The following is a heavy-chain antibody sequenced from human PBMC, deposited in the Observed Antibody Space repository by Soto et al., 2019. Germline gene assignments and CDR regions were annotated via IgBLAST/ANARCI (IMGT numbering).Heavy chain of an antibody. D-gene: IGHD3-22*01. J-gene: IGHJ6*02. Sequence: GGSLRLSCADSGFTFSSYAMSWVRQAPGKGLEWVSAISGSGGSTYYADSVKGRFTISRDNSKNTLYLQMNSLRAEDTAVYYCAKDLTYYYDSSGYLEGIYYYYYGMDVWGQGTTVAVSS. CDR1: GFTFSSYA. CDR3: AKDLTYYYDSSGYLEGIYYYYYGMDV. CDR2: ISGSGGST. V-gene: IGHV3-23*01.